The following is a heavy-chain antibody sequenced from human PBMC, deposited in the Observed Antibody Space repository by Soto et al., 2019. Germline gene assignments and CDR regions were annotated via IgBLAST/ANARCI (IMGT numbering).Heavy chain of an antibody. CDR1: GGSISSYY. V-gene: IGHV4-59*01. Sequence: PSETLSLTCTVSGGSISSYYWSWIRQPPGKGLEWIGYIYYSGSTNYNPSLKSRVTVSVDTSKNQFSLKLSSVTAADAAVYYCARAGETVAGHFYFDYWGQGTLVTVSS. CDR3: ARAGETVAGHFYFDY. J-gene: IGHJ4*02. CDR2: IYYSGST. D-gene: IGHD6-19*01.